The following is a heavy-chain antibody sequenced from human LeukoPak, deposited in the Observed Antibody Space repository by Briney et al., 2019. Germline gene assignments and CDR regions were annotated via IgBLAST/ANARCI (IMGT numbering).Heavy chain of an antibody. CDR2: ISGSGGST. Sequence: PGGSLRLSCAASGFTFSSYAMSWVRQAPGKWLEWVSGISGSGGSTYYADSVKGRFTISRDNSKNTLFLQMNSLRAEDTALYYCAKGSYYDNSGYYYFDYWGQGTLVTVSS. V-gene: IGHV3-23*01. CDR1: GFTFSSYA. J-gene: IGHJ4*02. D-gene: IGHD3-22*01. CDR3: AKGSYYDNSGYYYFDY.